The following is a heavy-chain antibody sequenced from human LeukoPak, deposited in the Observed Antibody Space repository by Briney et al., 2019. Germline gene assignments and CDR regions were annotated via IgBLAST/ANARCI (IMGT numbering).Heavy chain of an antibody. V-gene: IGHV3-23*01. D-gene: IGHD5-24*01. CDR3: GGDSRWAQLDY. J-gene: IGHJ4*02. CDR1: GFTFSSYG. CDR2: ITGSGGST. Sequence: GGTLRLSCAASGFTFSSYGMSWVRQAPGKGLEWVSGITGSGGSTYYADSVKGRFTISRDNSKNTVYLQINSLTAEDTAVYFCGGDSRWAQLDYWGQGTLVTVSS.